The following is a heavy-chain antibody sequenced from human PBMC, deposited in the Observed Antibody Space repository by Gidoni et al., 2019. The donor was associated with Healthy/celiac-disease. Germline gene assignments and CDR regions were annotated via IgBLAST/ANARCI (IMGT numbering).Heavy chain of an antibody. J-gene: IGHJ6*03. V-gene: IGHV3-33*01. D-gene: IGHD2-2*01. CDR3: AREDCSSTSCYGLYYYYYMDV. CDR2: IWYDGSNK. Sequence: QVQLVESGGGVVQPGRSLRLSCAASGFTFSSSGMHWVRQAPGKGLEWVAVIWYDGSNKYYADSVKGRFTISRDNSKNTLYLQMNSLRAEDTAVYYCAREDCSSTSCYGLYYYYYMDVWGKGTTVTVSS. CDR1: GFTFSSSG.